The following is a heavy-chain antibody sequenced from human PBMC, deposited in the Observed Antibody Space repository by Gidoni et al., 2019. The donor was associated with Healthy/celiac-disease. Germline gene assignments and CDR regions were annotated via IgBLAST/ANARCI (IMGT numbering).Heavy chain of an antibody. Sequence: QLQLVQSGAAVTKPGASVTASCTASGSTFTRYDTHWVRQATGQGLEWRGWMNPNRGNTGYAKKVQGRVNMTRNTSISTAYRELSSLRSEDTAVYDGARGGSTSFGVAKPGGWFDHWGQGTLVTVSS. CDR2: MNPNRGNT. CDR3: ARGGSTSFGVAKPGGWFDH. D-gene: IGHD3-3*01. J-gene: IGHJ5*02. V-gene: IGHV1-8*01. CDR1: GSTFTRYD.